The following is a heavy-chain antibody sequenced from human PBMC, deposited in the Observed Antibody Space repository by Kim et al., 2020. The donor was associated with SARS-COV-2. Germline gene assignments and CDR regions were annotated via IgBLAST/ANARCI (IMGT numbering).Heavy chain of an antibody. V-gene: IGHV6-1*01. J-gene: IGHJ6*03. CDR3: ARDRRQWLVLTYYYYMDV. CDR1: GDSVSSNSAA. CDR2: TYYRSKWYN. D-gene: IGHD6-19*01. Sequence: SQTLSLTCAISGDSVSSNSAAWNWIRQSPSRGLEWLGRTYYRSKWYNDYAVSVKSRITINPDTSKNQFSLQLNSVTPEDTAVYYCARDRRQWLVLTYYYYMDVWGKGTTVTVSS.